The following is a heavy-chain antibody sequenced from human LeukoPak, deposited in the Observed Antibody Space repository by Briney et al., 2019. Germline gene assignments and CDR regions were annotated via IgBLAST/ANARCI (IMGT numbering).Heavy chain of an antibody. CDR2: ISGSGGYT. J-gene: IGHJ4*02. Sequence: GGFPRISFAASGFTFSSYTMNWVRQAPGKGLEWVSSISGSGGYTYYADSVKGRFTISRDNSKSTLYLQMNGLRADDTAVYYCAKRRLFDASALDYWGRGTLVTVSS. CDR3: AKRRLFDASALDY. V-gene: IGHV3-23*01. CDR1: GFTFSSYT. D-gene: IGHD2-21*01.